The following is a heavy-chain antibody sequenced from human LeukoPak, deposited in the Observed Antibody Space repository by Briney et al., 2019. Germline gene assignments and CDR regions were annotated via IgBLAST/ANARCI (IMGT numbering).Heavy chain of an antibody. CDR2: MRSKANSYAT. D-gene: IGHD4-17*01. Sequence: GGSLRLSCAASGFTFSGSAMHWVRQASRQGMEWVGRMRSKANSYATAYAASPKGRFTISRDDSKNTAYLQMNSLKTEDTAVYYCASRDSTVTRTGYFQHWGQGTLVTVSS. V-gene: IGHV3-73*01. CDR1: GFTFSGSA. J-gene: IGHJ1*01. CDR3: ASRDSTVTRTGYFQH.